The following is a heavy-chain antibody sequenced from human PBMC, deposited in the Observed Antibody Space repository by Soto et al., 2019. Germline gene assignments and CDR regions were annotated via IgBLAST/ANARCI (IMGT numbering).Heavy chain of an antibody. CDR1: GGSISSSSYY. V-gene: IGHV4-39*01. CDR2: IYYSGST. Sequence: QLQLQESGPGLVKPSETLSLTCTVSGGSISSSSYYWGWIRQPPGKGLEWIGSIYYSGSTYYNPSLKCRVSISGDTSKNQFSLKLSSVTAADTAVYYCASKNTPYYYYGMDVWGQGTTVTVSS. CDR3: ASKNTPYYYYGMDV. J-gene: IGHJ6*02.